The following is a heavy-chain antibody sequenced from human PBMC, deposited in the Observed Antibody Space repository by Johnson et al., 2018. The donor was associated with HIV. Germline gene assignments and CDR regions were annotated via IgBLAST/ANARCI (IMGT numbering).Heavy chain of an antibody. Sequence: VQLVESGGGVARPGGSLRLSCAASGFNFIDYAMTWVRQVPGKGLDWVSDINWNGGRTGYADSVRGRFTIFRDNARNSLYLQMNSLRAEDTALYYCARVTRVGYSINYWDAFNIWGQGTVVTVSS. J-gene: IGHJ3*02. CDR1: GFNFIDYA. D-gene: IGHD1-26*01. CDR2: INWNGGRT. V-gene: IGHV3-20*04. CDR3: ARVTRVGYSINYWDAFNI.